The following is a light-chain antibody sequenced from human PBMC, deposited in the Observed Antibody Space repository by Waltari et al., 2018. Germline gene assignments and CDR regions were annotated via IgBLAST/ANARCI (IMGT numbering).Light chain of an antibody. CDR2: DAS. CDR3: QQRSTWPLT. V-gene: IGKV3-11*01. Sequence: EIVLTQSPATLSLSPGESATLSCRASQSVSSYLAWYQQKPGQAPRLLIYDASNRATGIPARFSGSGSGTDFTLTISSLEPEDFVVYYCQQRSTWPLTFGGGTKVEIK. J-gene: IGKJ4*01. CDR1: QSVSSY.